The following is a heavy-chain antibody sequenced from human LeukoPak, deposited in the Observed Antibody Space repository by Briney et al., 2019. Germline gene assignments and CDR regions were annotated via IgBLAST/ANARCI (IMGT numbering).Heavy chain of an antibody. D-gene: IGHD3-9*01. J-gene: IGHJ4*02. CDR1: GYTFTSYG. V-gene: IGHV1-18*01. Sequence: ASVKVSCKASGYTFTSYGISWVRQAPGQGLEWMGWISAYNGNTNYAQKLQGRITMTTDTSTSTAYMDLRSLRSDDTAVYYCARGAYDILTGYYPLDYWGQGTLVTVSS. CDR2: ISAYNGNT. CDR3: ARGAYDILTGYYPLDY.